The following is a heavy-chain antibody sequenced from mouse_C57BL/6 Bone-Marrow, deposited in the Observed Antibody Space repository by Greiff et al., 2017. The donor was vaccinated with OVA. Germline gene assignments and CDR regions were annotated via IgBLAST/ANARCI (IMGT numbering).Heavy chain of an antibody. CDR1: GFTFSDYG. J-gene: IGHJ1*03. V-gene: IGHV5-17*01. CDR2: ISRGSSTI. D-gene: IGHD1-1*01. CDR3: ARSHYYGSSYWYFDV. Sequence: EVKLMESGGGLVKPGGSLKLSCAASGFTFSDYGMHWVRQAPEKGLEWVAYISRGSSTIYYADPVKGRFTISRDNAKNTLFLQMTSLRSEDTAMYYCARSHYYGSSYWYFDVWGTGTTVTVSS.